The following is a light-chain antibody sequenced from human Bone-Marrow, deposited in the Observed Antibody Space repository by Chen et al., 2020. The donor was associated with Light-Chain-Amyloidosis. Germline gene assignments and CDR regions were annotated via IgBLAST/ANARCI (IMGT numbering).Light chain of an antibody. CDR2: DDS. J-gene: IGLJ3*02. CDR3: QVWDRSSDRPV. V-gene: IGLV3-21*02. CDR1: NIGSTS. Sequence: SYVLTQPSSVSVAPGQTATIARGGINIGSTSVHWYQQTPGQAPLLVVYDDSDRPSGIPERWSGSNSGNTATLTISRVEAGDEADYYCQVWDRSSDRPVFGGGTKLTVL.